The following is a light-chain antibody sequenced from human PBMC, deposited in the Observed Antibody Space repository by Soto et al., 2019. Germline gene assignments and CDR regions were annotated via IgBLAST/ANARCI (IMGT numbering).Light chain of an antibody. CDR1: QGIRND. Sequence: DIQMTQSPSSLSASVGDRVTITCRASQGIRNDLGWFQQKPGKAPKRLIYAASSLESGVPSRFSGSGYGTEFTLTISSMQPDDFATYYCLKRNLYPLAFGGGTKVDIK. CDR2: AAS. J-gene: IGKJ4*01. CDR3: LKRNLYPLA. V-gene: IGKV1-17*01.